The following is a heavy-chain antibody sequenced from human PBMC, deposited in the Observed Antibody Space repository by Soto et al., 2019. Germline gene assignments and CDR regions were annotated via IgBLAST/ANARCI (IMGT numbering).Heavy chain of an antibody. CDR1: GGTFSSYA. CDR3: AYGLTDLDAFDI. D-gene: IGHD3-16*01. CDR2: IIPIFGTA. J-gene: IGHJ3*02. Sequence: SVKVSCKASGGTFSSYAISCVRQAPGQGLEWMGGIIPIFGTANYAQKFQGRVTITADESTSTAYMELSSLRSEDTAVYYCAYGLTDLDAFDIWGQGTMVTVSS. V-gene: IGHV1-69*13.